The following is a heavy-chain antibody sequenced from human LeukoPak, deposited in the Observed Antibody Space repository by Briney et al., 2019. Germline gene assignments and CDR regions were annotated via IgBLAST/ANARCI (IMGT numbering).Heavy chain of an antibody. Sequence: SQTLSLTCAVSGGSISSGGYSWSWIRQPPGKGLEWIGYIYHSGSTYYNPSLKSRVTISVDTSKNQFSLKLSSVTAADTAVYYCARHRRWTILFDYWGQGTLVTVSS. D-gene: IGHD5-24*01. CDR2: IYHSGST. CDR1: GGSISSGGYS. J-gene: IGHJ4*02. V-gene: IGHV4-30-2*03. CDR3: ARHRRWTILFDY.